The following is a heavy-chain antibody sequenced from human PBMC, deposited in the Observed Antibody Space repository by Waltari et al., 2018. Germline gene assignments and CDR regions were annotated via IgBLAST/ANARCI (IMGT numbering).Heavy chain of an antibody. J-gene: IGHJ4*02. D-gene: IGHD1-26*01. CDR1: GFTFSSYA. Sequence: QVQLVESGGGVVPPGRSLRLSCAASGFTFSSYAMHWVRQAPGKGLEWVAVISYDGSNKDYADSVKGRFTISRDNSKNTLYLQMNSLRAEDTAVYYCARGMWESPGYWGQGTLVTVSS. V-gene: IGHV3-30*01. CDR3: ARGMWESPGY. CDR2: ISYDGSNK.